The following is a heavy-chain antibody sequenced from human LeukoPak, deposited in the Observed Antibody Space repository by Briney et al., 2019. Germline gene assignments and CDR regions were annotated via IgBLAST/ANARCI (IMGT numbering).Heavy chain of an antibody. Sequence: SQTLSLTCTVSGRYISSYYWSWIRQPAGKGLEWIGRIYTSGSTNYNASLQSRVTISVDKSQNQYSLKLRSVTAADTAVYYCARDLRVPAPNWFDPWGQGTLVTVSS. CDR3: ARDLRVPAPNWFDP. CDR2: IYTSGST. D-gene: IGHD2-2*01. CDR1: GRYISSYY. V-gene: IGHV4-4*07. J-gene: IGHJ5*02.